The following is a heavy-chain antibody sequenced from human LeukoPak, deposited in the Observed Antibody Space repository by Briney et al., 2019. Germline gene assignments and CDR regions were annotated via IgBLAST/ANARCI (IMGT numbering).Heavy chain of an antibody. D-gene: IGHD3-10*01. J-gene: IGHJ4*02. CDR1: GFTFTSHW. Sequence: AGGSLRLSCAASGFTFTSHWIGWVRQMPGKGLEWMAIIYPGDFGTRYNPSFQGQVTISADKSTSTAYLQLSSLKSSDTAMYFCASAPIGSGNYYNYWGQGTLVTVSS. V-gene: IGHV5-51*01. CDR3: ASAPIGSGNYYNY. CDR2: IYPGDFGT.